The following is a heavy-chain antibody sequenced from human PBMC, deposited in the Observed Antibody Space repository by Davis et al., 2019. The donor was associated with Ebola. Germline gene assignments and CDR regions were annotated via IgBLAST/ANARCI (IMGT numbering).Heavy chain of an antibody. CDR3: AGHSSAAVFGY. D-gene: IGHD6-13*01. V-gene: IGHV4-34*01. Sequence: MPSETLSLTCAVYGGSFSGYYWSWIRQPPGKGLEWIGEINHSGSTNYNPSLKSRVTISVDTSKNQFSLKLSSVTAADTAVYYCAGHSSAAVFGYWGQGTLVTVSS. CDR1: GGSFSGYY. CDR2: INHSGST. J-gene: IGHJ4*02.